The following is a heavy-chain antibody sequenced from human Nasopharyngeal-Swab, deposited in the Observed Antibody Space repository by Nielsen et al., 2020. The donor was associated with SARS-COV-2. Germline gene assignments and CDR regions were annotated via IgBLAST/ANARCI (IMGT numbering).Heavy chain of an antibody. CDR3: ARGVPITLVGVVSSGGNQFDP. CDR1: GGSVSSSNW. V-gene: IGHV4-4*02. J-gene: IGHJ5*02. CDR2: IYHSGST. Sequence: GSLRLSCAVSGGSVSSSNWWSWVRQPPSKGLEWIGEIYHSGSTNYNPSLKSRVTISVDKSKNQFSLKLSSVTAADTAVYYCARGVPITLVGVVSSGGNQFDPWGQGTLVTVSS. D-gene: IGHD3-3*01.